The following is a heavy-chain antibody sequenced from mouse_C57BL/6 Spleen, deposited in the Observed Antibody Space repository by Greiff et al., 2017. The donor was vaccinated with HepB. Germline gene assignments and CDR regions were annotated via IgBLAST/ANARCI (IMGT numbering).Heavy chain of an antibody. CDR3: ARGGVYDYGYYFDY. Sequence: EVNLVESGGGLVKPGGSLKLSCAASGFTFSDYGMHWVRQAPEKGLEWVAYISSGSSTIYYADTVKGRFTISRDNAKNTLFLQMTSLRSEDTAMYYCARGGVYDYGYYFDYWGQGTTLTVSS. V-gene: IGHV5-17*01. CDR1: GFTFSDYG. D-gene: IGHD2-4*01. J-gene: IGHJ2*01. CDR2: ISSGSSTI.